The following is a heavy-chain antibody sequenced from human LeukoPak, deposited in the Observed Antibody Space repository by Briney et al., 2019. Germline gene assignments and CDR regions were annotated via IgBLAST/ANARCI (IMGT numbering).Heavy chain of an antibody. J-gene: IGHJ6*03. CDR2: ISGSGGST. CDR1: GFTFSSYA. D-gene: IGHD2-15*01. Sequence: PGGSLRLSCAASGFTFSSYAMSWVRQAPGKGLEWVSAISGSGGSTYYADSVKGRSTISRDNSKNTLYLQMNSLRAEDTAVYYCAKGGVGSSGGYYYYYYMDVWGKGTTVTVSS. CDR3: AKGGVGSSGGYYYYYYMDV. V-gene: IGHV3-23*01.